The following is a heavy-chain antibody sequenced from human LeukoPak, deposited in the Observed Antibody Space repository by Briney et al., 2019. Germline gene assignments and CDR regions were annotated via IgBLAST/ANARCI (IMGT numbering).Heavy chain of an antibody. J-gene: IGHJ5*02. CDR1: GFTFSNHW. Sequence: GGSLRLSCEASGFTFSNHWMHWVRQAPGKGLVWVSVISKDGSTSIYADSVRVRLTISRDNAENTLYLQMNSLRVEDTSVYYCARDYYMGIVDQWGQGTRVTVSS. D-gene: IGHD3-22*01. CDR3: ARDYYMGIVDQ. V-gene: IGHV3-74*01. CDR2: ISKDGSTS.